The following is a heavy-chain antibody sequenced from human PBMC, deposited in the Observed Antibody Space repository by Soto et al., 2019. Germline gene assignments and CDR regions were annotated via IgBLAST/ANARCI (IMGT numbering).Heavy chain of an antibody. CDR2: ISAYNGNT. J-gene: IGHJ6*01. Sequence: GASVKVSCRASGYTFTSYGISWVRQAPGQGLEWMGWISAYNGNTNYAKKLQCRVTMTTDTSTSTAYLELRSLRSDVPAVYYCARVGDRIHVYSNYFGRVSGYYGRDGWGQGTTVSVSS. CDR1: GYTFTSYG. V-gene: IGHV1-18*01. D-gene: IGHD4-4*01. CDR3: ARVGDRIHVYSNYFGRVSGYYGRDG.